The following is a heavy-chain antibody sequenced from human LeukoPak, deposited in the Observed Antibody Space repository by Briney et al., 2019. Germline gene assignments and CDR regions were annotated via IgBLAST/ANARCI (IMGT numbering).Heavy chain of an antibody. CDR1: GGSISSSSYY. D-gene: IGHD3-22*01. V-gene: IGHV4-39*01. Sequence: PSETLSLTCTVSGGSISSSSYYWGWIRQPPGKGLEWIGSIYYSGSTYYNPSLKSRVTISVDTSKNQFSLKLSSVTAADTAVYYCARHLYYDSSGYYRPFDYWGQGTLVTVSS. CDR2: IYYSGST. CDR3: ARHLYYDSSGYYRPFDY. J-gene: IGHJ4*02.